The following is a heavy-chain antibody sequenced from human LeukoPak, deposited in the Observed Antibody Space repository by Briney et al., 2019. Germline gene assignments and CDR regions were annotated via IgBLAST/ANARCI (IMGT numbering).Heavy chain of an antibody. CDR3: AEDTYYYDSSGYTEFDY. CDR1: GFTFSSYA. CDR2: ISGSGGST. Sequence: GGSLRLSCAASGFTFSSYAMSWVRQAPGKGLEWVSAISGSGGSTYYADSVKGRFTISRDTSKNTLYLQMNSLRAEDTAVYYCAEDTYYYDSSGYTEFDYWGQGTLVTVSS. V-gene: IGHV3-23*01. D-gene: IGHD3-22*01. J-gene: IGHJ4*02.